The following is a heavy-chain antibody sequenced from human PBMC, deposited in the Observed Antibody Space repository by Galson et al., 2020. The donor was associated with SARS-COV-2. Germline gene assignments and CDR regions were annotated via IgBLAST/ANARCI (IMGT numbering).Heavy chain of an antibody. D-gene: IGHD6-19*01. Sequence: RIDWDDDKFYSTSLKTRLTISKDTSKNQVVLTMTNMDPVDTATYYCARVYSSGWDYFDYWGQGTLVTVSS. CDR2: IDWDDDK. J-gene: IGHJ4*02. CDR3: ARVYSSGWDYFDY. V-gene: IGHV2-70*04.